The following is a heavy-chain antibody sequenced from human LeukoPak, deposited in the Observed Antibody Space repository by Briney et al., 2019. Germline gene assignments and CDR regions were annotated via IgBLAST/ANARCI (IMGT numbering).Heavy chain of an antibody. CDR2: IESGGRT. D-gene: IGHD5-18*01. Sequence: GGSLRLSCAASGFTFSSTYMSWVRQAPGKGLEWVSVIESGGRTYYADSVKGRFTISRDSSKNTLYLQMNSLRAEDTAFYFCARENGHIYGYAFLDQWGQGTLVTVSS. CDR3: ARENGHIYGYAFLDQ. V-gene: IGHV3-53*01. J-gene: IGHJ4*02. CDR1: GFTFSSTY.